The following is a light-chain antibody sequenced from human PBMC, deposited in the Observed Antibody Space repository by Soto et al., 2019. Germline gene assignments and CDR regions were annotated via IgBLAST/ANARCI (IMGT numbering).Light chain of an antibody. CDR1: QNVYTD. Sequence: ELVLTKSPATLSVSPGEGATLSCSASQNVYTDLAWYQQKPGQAPRLLIYGAYSRATGIPARFSGSGSGTDFTLTITRLEPEEFSVYYCQQYGGSPWTFGQGTKVDIK. CDR2: GAY. V-gene: IGKV3-20*01. J-gene: IGKJ1*01. CDR3: QQYGGSPWT.